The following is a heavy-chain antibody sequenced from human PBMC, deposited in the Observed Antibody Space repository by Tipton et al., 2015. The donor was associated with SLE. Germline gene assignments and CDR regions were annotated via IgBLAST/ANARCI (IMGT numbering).Heavy chain of an antibody. CDR2: ISSSGNTI. J-gene: IGHJ2*01. D-gene: IGHD2-15*01. Sequence: SLRLSCAASGFTFSDYYMSWIRQAPGKGLEWVSYISSSGNTIYYADSVKGRFTISRDSAKNSLYLQMNSLRDEDTAVYYCARGVVATKRKSSGWYFDLWGRGTLVTVSS. CDR1: GFTFSDYY. CDR3: ARGVVATKRKSSGWYFDL. V-gene: IGHV3-11*01.